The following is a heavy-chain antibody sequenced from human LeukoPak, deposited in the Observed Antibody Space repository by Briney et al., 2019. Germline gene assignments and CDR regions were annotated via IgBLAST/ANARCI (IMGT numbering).Heavy chain of an antibody. J-gene: IGHJ4*02. CDR3: ARDPGVAAAGYFDY. D-gene: IGHD6-13*01. Sequence: ASVKVSCKASGYTFTSYDINWVRQATGQGLEWMGWMNPNSGNTGYAQKFQGRVTMTRNTSISTAYMELSSLRSEDTAVYYCARDPGVAAAGYFDYWGQGTLVTVSS. CDR1: GYTFTSYD. V-gene: IGHV1-8*01. CDR2: MNPNSGNT.